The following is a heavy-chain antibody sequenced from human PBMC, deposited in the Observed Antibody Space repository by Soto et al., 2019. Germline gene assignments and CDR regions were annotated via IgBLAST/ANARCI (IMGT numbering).Heavy chain of an antibody. CDR1: GGSFSGYY. J-gene: IGHJ3*02. V-gene: IGHV4-34*01. CDR2: INHSGST. CDR3: ARMNTQYGSSGDDAFDI. D-gene: IGHD3-22*01. Sequence: SETLSLTCAVYGGSFSGYYWSWIRQPPGKGLEWIGEINHSGSTYYNPSLKSRVTISVDTSKNQFSLKLSSVTAADTAVYYCARMNTQYGSSGDDAFDIWGQGTMVTVSS.